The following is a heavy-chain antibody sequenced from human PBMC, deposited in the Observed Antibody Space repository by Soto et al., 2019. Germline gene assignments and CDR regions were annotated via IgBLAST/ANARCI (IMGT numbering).Heavy chain of an antibody. CDR1: GYTFTSYD. Sequence: QVQLVQSGAEVKKPGASVKVSCKTSGYTFTSYDINWVRQATGQGLEWMGWINPNSGNTGYAQKFQGRVTMTRNTSIRPAYMELSRLRSEDTAVYYCARETVSWFDPWGQGPLVTVSS. CDR2: INPNSGNT. D-gene: IGHD3-16*01. CDR3: ARETVSWFDP. J-gene: IGHJ5*02. V-gene: IGHV1-8*01.